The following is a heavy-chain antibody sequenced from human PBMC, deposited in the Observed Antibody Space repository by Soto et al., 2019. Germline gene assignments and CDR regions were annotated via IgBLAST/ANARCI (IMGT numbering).Heavy chain of an antibody. J-gene: IGHJ4*02. CDR2: IWFDGSKK. V-gene: IGHV3-33*01. Sequence: GGSLRLSCEVSGFSFGDYGMHWVRQAPGKGLEWVAVIWFDGSKKYYVDSVKGRFSISRDNSKNTLALQMNSLRADDTAVYYCARDRGGATSGFGIWGQGTLVTVSS. CDR3: ARDRGGATSGFGI. CDR1: GFSFGDYG. D-gene: IGHD1-26*01.